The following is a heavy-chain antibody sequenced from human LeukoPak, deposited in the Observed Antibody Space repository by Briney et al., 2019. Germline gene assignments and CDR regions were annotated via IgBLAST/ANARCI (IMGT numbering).Heavy chain of an antibody. D-gene: IGHD2-15*01. CDR2: FVTEDGET. V-gene: IGHV1-24*01. Sequence: ASAKVSRKVSGYTPIELSMHWVRHALEKGVERMGGFVTEDGETLYAQEVQGRVTMTEDTSTDTAYMELSSLRSEDTAVYYCAAAGYCSGGSCYHRTDYYYGMDVWGQGTTVTVSS. CDR1: GYTPIELS. J-gene: IGHJ6*02. CDR3: AAAGYCSGGSCYHRTDYYYGMDV.